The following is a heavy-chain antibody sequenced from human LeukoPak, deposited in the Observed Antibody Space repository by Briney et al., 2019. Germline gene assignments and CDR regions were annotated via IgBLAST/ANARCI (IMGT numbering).Heavy chain of an antibody. D-gene: IGHD2-8*02. J-gene: IGHJ4*02. Sequence: GSSVKVSCKASGGTFSSYAISRVRQAPGQGLEWMGRIIPIFGTANYAQKFQGRVTITTDESTSTAYMELSSLRSEDTAVYYCARDTGPGNFDYWGQGTLVTVSS. CDR3: ARDTGPGNFDY. CDR1: GGTFSSYA. V-gene: IGHV1-69*05. CDR2: IIPIFGTA.